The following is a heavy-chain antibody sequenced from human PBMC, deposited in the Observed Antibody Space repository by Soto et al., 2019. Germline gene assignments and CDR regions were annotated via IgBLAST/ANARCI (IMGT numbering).Heavy chain of an antibody. CDR3: ARSLPGTYGAFDL. D-gene: IGHD1-7*01. V-gene: IGHV3-74*01. Sequence: GGSLRLSGAASEFTFSSYWMHWVRQSPGKGLVWVSRISGDGSRTNYADSVRGRITISRDNAKNTVYLQVDSLRDEDTAVYYCARSLPGTYGAFDLWGQGTVVTVSS. J-gene: IGHJ3*01. CDR2: ISGDGSRT. CDR1: EFTFSSYW.